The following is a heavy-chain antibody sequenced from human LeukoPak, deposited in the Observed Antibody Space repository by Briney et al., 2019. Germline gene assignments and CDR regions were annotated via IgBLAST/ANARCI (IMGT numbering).Heavy chain of an antibody. CDR1: GGSISSYH. J-gene: IGHJ5*02. CDR3: ARQGYCSSTSCYRSHWFDP. CDR2: MYNSGST. D-gene: IGHD2-2*01. Sequence: SETLSLTCTVSGGSISSYHWSWFRLAPGKGLEWIGYMYNSGSTNFNPSLKSRVTISVDTSKNQFSLKLSSVTAADTAVYYCARQGYCSSTSCYRSHWFDPWGQGTLVTVSS. V-gene: IGHV4-59*08.